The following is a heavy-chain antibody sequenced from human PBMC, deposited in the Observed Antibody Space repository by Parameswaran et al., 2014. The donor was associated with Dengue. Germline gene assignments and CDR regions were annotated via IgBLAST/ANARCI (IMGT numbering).Heavy chain of an antibody. Sequence: WIRQPPGKGLEWIGYIYYSGSTNYNPSLKSRVTISVDTSKNQFSLKLSSVTAADTAVYYCARASPYGDYAFDYWGQGTLVTVSS. CDR3: ARASPYGDYAFDY. D-gene: IGHD4-17*01. V-gene: IGHV4-59*01. J-gene: IGHJ4*02. CDR2: IYYSGST.